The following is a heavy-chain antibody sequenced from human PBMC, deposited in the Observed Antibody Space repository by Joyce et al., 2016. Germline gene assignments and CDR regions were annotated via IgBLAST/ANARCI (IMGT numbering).Heavy chain of an antibody. Sequence: QVHLVQSGAEVKKPGASVKVSCKASGYSFIGYARHWVRQAPGQSLEWMGWINVANGDTKYSQRFQDRVTLTKDTSASTAFMELRSLKSEDTAIYYCASSGSSYYVWLDPWGQGTLVAVSS. D-gene: IGHD6-13*01. CDR2: INVANGDT. V-gene: IGHV1-3*01. CDR1: GYSFIGYA. J-gene: IGHJ5*02. CDR3: ASSGSSYYVWLDP.